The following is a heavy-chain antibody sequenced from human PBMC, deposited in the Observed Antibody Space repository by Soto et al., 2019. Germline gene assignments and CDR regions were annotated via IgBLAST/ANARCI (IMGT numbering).Heavy chain of an antibody. CDR2: ISSSGSTI. CDR3: ARERGSYYDY. V-gene: IGHV3-48*03. J-gene: IGHJ4*03. Sequence: XGSLRLSCAASGFTLSSYEMNWVRQAPGKGLEWVSYISSSGSTIYYADSVKGRFTISRDNAKNSLYLQMNSLRAEDTAVYYCARERGSYYDYWGQGTLVTVSS. CDR1: GFTLSSYE. D-gene: IGHD1-26*01.